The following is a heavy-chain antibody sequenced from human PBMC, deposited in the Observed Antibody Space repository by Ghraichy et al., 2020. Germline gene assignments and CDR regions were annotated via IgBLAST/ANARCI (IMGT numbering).Heavy chain of an antibody. Sequence: LETLSLTCTVSGGSISSYYWSWIRQPPGKGLEWIGYIYYSGSTNYNPSLKSRVTISVDTSKNQFSLKLSSVTAADTAVYYCARDNYYYYGMDVWGQGTTVTVSS. CDR2: IYYSGST. CDR1: GGSISSYY. J-gene: IGHJ6*02. CDR3: ARDNYYYYGMDV. V-gene: IGHV4-59*01.